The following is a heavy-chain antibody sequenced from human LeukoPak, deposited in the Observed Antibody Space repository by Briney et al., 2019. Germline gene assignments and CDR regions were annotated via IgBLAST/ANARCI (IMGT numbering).Heavy chain of an antibody. CDR3: AQTTGWPGFDF. CDR2: INHSGST. V-gene: IGHV4-34*01. CDR1: GGSFSGYY. Sequence: PSETLSLTCAVYGGSFSGYYWSWIRQPPGKGLEWIGEINHSGSTNYNPSLTSRVTISVDTSKNQFSLSLTSVTAADTAIYYCAQTTGWPGFDFWGPGALVTVSS. J-gene: IGHJ4*02. D-gene: IGHD6-19*01.